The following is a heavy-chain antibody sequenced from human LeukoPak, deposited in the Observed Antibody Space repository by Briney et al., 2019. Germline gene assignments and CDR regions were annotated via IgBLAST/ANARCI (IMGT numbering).Heavy chain of an antibody. CDR2: IYHTGST. CDR1: GSSINNYY. J-gene: IGHJ4*02. V-gene: IGHV4-59*01. Sequence: SETLSLTCTVSGSSINNYYWSWIRQPPGKGLEWIGCIYHTGSTKYNPSLKSRVTISVDTSKNQFSLKLSSVTAADTAVYYCARQYYYESSGFWYWGQGTLVTVSS. CDR3: ARQYYYESSGFWY. D-gene: IGHD3-22*01.